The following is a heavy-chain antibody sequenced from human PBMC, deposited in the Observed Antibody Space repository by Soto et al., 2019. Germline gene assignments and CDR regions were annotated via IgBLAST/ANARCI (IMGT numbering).Heavy chain of an antibody. CDR3: ARKANGRHFDY. CDR2: IHHSGRT. CDR1: SDSISSTNW. Sequence: QVQLQESGPGLVKPSGTLSLTCAVSSDSISSTNWWSWVRQPPGQGLEWIGEIHHSGRTNNNSSLKSRVTISVDRSNNQFSLKLSSATAADTAVYFCARKANGRHFDYWGQGTLVTVSS. V-gene: IGHV4-4*02. D-gene: IGHD1-26*01. J-gene: IGHJ4*02.